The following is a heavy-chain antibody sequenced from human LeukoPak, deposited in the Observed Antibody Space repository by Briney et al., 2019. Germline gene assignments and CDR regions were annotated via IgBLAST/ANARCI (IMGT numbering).Heavy chain of an antibody. Sequence: QPGGSLRLSCAASGFTFSDHYMDWVRRAPGKGLEWVGRTRNKANSYTTEYAASVKGRFTISRDDSKNSPYLQMNSLKTEDTAVYYCASPPIYDFWSGYYLHWGQGTLVTVSS. V-gene: IGHV3-72*01. CDR1: GFTFSDHY. D-gene: IGHD3-3*01. J-gene: IGHJ4*02. CDR3: ASPPIYDFWSGYYLH. CDR2: TRNKANSYTT.